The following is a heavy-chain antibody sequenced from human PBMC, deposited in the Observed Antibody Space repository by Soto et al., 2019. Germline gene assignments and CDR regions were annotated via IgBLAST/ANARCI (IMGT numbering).Heavy chain of an antibody. CDR2: INPNSGGT. Sequence: ASVKVSCKASGYTFTGYYMHWVRQAPGQGLEWMGWINPNSGGTNYAQKFQGRVTMTRDTSISTAYMELSRLRSDDTAVYYCARALFGRGFTKGVCYSAGYWGQGTLVTVSS. D-gene: IGHD2-8*01. CDR3: ARALFGRGFTKGVCYSAGY. V-gene: IGHV1-2*02. J-gene: IGHJ4*02. CDR1: GYTFTGYY.